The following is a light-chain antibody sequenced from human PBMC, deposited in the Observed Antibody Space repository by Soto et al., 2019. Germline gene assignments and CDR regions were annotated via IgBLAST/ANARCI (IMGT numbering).Light chain of an antibody. J-gene: IGKJ5*01. CDR3: QHRMNWPLT. CDR2: DAS. CDR1: QSVSNF. V-gene: IGKV3-11*01. Sequence: EIVLTQFPATLSFSPGDTATPSCRASQSVSNFLGWYQQKPGQAPRLLIYDASNRAAGIPARFSGSGSGTDFTLTISSLEPEDFAVYYCQHRMNWPLTFGQGTRLEIK.